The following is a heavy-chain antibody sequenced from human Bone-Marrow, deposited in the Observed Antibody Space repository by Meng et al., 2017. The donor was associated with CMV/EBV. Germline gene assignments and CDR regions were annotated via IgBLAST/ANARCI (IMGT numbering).Heavy chain of an antibody. CDR3: ARDSSIAAAALSEYYYYYYGMDV. Sequence: GSLRLSCTVSGASISSSSHYWAWIRQPPGKGLEWIGNIFYLGSTYSNPSLMSRLTIFVDPSKNQLSLRLSSLTAADTAVYYCARDSSIAAAALSEYYYYYYGMDVWGQGTTVTVSS. CDR1: GASISSSSHY. D-gene: IGHD6-13*01. J-gene: IGHJ6*02. CDR2: IFYLGST. V-gene: IGHV4-39*02.